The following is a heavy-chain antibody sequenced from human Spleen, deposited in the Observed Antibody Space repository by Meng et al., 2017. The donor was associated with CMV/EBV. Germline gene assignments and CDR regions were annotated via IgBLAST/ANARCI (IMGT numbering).Heavy chain of an antibody. J-gene: IGHJ4*02. Sequence: CTVSGGYISRYYWRWIRQPPGKGLEWIGCMYYSGNTKYNPSLKSRVTISVNTSKNQFSLKLSSVTAADTAVYYCAREADAYGGKPIDYWGQGTLVTVSS. CDR1: GGYISRYY. CDR3: AREADAYGGKPIDY. CDR2: MYYSGNT. V-gene: IGHV4-59*12. D-gene: IGHD4-23*01.